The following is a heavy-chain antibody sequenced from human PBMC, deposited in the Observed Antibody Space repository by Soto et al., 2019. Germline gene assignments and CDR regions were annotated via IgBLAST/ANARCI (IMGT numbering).Heavy chain of an antibody. D-gene: IGHD3-16*02. CDR3: AALIGHDYVWGSYRYKGAFDI. CDR1: GFTFSSYW. J-gene: IGHJ3*02. CDR2: IKQDGSEK. V-gene: IGHV3-7*03. Sequence: GGSLRLSCAASGFTFSSYWMSWVRQAPGKGLEWVANIKQDGSEKYYVDSVKGRFTITRDNAKNTLYLQMNSLRAEDTAVYYCAALIGHDYVWGSYRYKGAFDIWGQGTMVTVSS.